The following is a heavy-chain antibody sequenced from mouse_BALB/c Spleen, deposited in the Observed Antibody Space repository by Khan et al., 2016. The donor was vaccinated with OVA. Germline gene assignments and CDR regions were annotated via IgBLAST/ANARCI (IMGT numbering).Heavy chain of an antibody. CDR2: ISPGSGDT. Sequence: VQLQQSGAELARPGASVKLSCKASGYTFTDYYINWVKQRTGQGLEWIGEISPGSGDTYYNEKFKGKATLTADKSSTTAYMQLSSLTSEASAVYVWARMNYFGYTFAYWGQGTLVTVSA. CDR3: ARMNYFGYTFAY. V-gene: IGHV1-77*01. D-gene: IGHD1-2*01. CDR1: GYTFTDYY. J-gene: IGHJ3*01.